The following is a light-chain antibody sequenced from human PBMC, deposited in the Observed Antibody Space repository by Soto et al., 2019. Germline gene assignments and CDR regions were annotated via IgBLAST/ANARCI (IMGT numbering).Light chain of an antibody. Sequence: DIQMTQSPSSLSASVGDRVTITCRASQGVSNYLAWYQQKPGKVPKLLIYTASTLQSGVPSRFSGSGSGTDFTLTISRLQPEDVATYYCQNYNSALAITFGGGTKVVIK. CDR2: TAS. CDR3: QNYNSALAIT. CDR1: QGVSNY. J-gene: IGKJ4*01. V-gene: IGKV1-27*01.